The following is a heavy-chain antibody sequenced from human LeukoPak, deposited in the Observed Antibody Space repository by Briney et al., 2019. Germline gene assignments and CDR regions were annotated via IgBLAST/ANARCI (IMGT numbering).Heavy chain of an antibody. D-gene: IGHD6-19*01. CDR3: ARAVSGRFDY. Sequence: SETLSLTCTVSGGSMSPYHWSWIRQPPGKGLEWTGYIYYSGSTNYNPSLKSRVTISVDTSKNQCSLTLSSVTAADTAMYYCARAVSGRFDYWGQGTLVTVSS. V-gene: IGHV4-59*08. J-gene: IGHJ4*02. CDR2: IYYSGST. CDR1: GGSMSPYH.